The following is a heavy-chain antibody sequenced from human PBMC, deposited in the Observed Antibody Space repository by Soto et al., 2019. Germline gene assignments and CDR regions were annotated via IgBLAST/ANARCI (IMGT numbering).Heavy chain of an antibody. CDR1: GGTFSSYA. Sequence: QVQLVQSGAEVKKPGSSVKVSCKASGGTFSSYAISWVRQAPGQGLEWMGGIIPIFGTANYEQKFQGRVTITADKSTSTAYMELSSLRSEDTAVYYCARNQLLYFHYYYGMDVWGQGTTVTVSS. D-gene: IGHD2-2*02. V-gene: IGHV1-69*06. CDR3: ARNQLLYFHYYYGMDV. CDR2: IIPIFGTA. J-gene: IGHJ6*02.